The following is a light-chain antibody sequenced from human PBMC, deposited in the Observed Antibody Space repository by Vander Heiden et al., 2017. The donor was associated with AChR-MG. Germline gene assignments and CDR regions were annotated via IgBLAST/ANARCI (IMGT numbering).Light chain of an antibody. CDR1: SSNLGINY. J-gene: IGLJ2*01. CDR3: AAWDDSLSRRV. V-gene: IGLV1-47*02. Sequence: QSVLTQSPSASGTPGQRVTISCSGSSSNLGINYVYWYQQLPGTAPNLLVYNNSKRPSGVPERFSGSKSGTSAALAISGLRSEDEADYYCAAWDDSLSRRVFGGGTKLTVL. CDR2: NNS.